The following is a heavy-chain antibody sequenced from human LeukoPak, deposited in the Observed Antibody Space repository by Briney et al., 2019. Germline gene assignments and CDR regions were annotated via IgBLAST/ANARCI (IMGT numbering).Heavy chain of an antibody. J-gene: IGHJ4*02. CDR3: ARDKGWWLPDPLYYFDY. D-gene: IGHD5-12*01. CDR1: GYTFTGYY. CDR2: INPNSGGT. Sequence: ASVKVSCKASGYTFTGYYMHWVRQAPGQGLEWMGWINPNSGGTNYAQKFQGRVTMTRDTSISTAYMELSRLRSYDTAVYYCARDKGWWLPDPLYYFDYWGQGTLVTVSS. V-gene: IGHV1-2*02.